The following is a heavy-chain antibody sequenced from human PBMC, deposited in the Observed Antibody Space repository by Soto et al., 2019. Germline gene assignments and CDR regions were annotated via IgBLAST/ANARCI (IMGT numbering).Heavy chain of an antibody. CDR3: ARGRRRVTIFGVVTNNWFDP. D-gene: IGHD3-3*01. CDR2: INHSGST. V-gene: IGHV4-34*01. Sequence: SETLSLTCAVYGGSFSGYYWSWIRQSPGKGLEWIGEINHSGSTNYNPSLKSRVTISVDTSKNQFSLKLSSVTAADTAVYYCARGRRRVTIFGVVTNNWFDPWGQGTLVTVSS. J-gene: IGHJ5*02. CDR1: GGSFSGYY.